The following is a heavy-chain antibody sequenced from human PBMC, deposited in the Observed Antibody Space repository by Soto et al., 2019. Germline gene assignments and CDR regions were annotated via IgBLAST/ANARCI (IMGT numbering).Heavy chain of an antibody. V-gene: IGHV3-23*01. Sequence: GGSLRLSCAASGFTFSSYAMSWVRQAPGKGLEWVSAISGSGGSTYYADSVKGRFTISRDNSKNTLYLQMNSLRAEDTAVYYCAKESWREYYGSGSYYSTDGFDYWGQGTMVTVSS. J-gene: IGHJ4*03. CDR1: GFTFSSYA. CDR2: ISGSGGST. CDR3: AKESWREYYGSGSYYSTDGFDY. D-gene: IGHD3-10*01.